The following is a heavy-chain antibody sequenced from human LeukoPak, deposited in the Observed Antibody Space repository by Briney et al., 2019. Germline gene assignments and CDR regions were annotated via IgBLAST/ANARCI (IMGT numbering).Heavy chain of an antibody. CDR2: MNPNSGNT. CDR3: ARVVRITMVRGVRSYGDDY. Sequence: ASVRVSCKASGYTFTSYDINWVRQATGQGLEWMGWMNPNSGNTGYAQKFQGRVTMTRNTSISTAYMELSSLRSEDTAVYYCARVVRITMVRGVRSYGDDYWGQGTLVTVSS. J-gene: IGHJ4*02. CDR1: GYTFTSYD. D-gene: IGHD3-10*01. V-gene: IGHV1-8*01.